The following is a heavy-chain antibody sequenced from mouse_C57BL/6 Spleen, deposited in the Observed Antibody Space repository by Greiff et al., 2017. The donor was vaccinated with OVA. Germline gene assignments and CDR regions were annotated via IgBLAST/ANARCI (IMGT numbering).Heavy chain of an antibody. CDR2: INPSTGGT. D-gene: IGHD1-1*01. CDR3: ARYTTVPYWYFDV. V-gene: IGHV1-42*01. Sequence: VQLQQSGPELVKPGASVKISCKASGYSFTGYYMNWVKQSPEKSLEWIGEINPSTGGTTYNQKFKAKATLTVDKSSSTAYMQLKSLTSEDSAVYYCARYTTVPYWYFDVWGTGTTVTVSS. J-gene: IGHJ1*03. CDR1: GYSFTGYY.